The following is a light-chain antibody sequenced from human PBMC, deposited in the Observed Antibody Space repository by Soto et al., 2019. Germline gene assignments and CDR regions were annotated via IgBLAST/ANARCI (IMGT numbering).Light chain of an antibody. CDR1: SSNIGAGYD. CDR2: GDN. V-gene: IGLV1-40*01. CDR3: QSYDSSLSAWV. J-gene: IGLJ3*02. Sequence: QSVLTQPPSVSGAPGQRVTISCTGSSSNIGAGYDVHWYQQLPGTAPKLLIYGDNNRPSGVPDRFSGSKSGTSASLAITGLQAEDEAEYSCQSYDSSLSAWVFGGGTKLTVL.